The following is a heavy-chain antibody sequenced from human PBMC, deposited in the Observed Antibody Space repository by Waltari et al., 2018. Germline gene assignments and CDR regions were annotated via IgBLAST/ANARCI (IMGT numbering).Heavy chain of an antibody. Sequence: QVQLVQSGAEVKKPGASVKVSCEASGYTFTSYYLHWVRQAPGQGLEWMGVIDHRDGSTSYAQKFQGRVTMTRDTSTSTVYMEMRSLRSEDTAVYYCARRKGYFDSWGQGTLVTVSS. CDR2: IDHRDGST. CDR3: ARRKGYFDS. V-gene: IGHV1-46*01. J-gene: IGHJ4*02. CDR1: GYTFTSYY.